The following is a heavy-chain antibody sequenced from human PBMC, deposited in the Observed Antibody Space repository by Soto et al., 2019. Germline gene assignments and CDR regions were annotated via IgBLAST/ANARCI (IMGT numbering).Heavy chain of an antibody. CDR2: IIPIFGTA. V-gene: IGHV1-69*13. CDR1: GGTFSSYA. CDR3: AGRFSPMVYAIPYYFDY. Sequence: GASVKVSCKASGGTFSSYAISWVRQAPGQGLEWMGGIIPIFGTANYAQKFQGRVTITADESTSTAYMELSSLRSEDTAVYYCAGRFSPMVYAIPYYFDYWGQGTLVTVSS. D-gene: IGHD2-8*01. J-gene: IGHJ4*02.